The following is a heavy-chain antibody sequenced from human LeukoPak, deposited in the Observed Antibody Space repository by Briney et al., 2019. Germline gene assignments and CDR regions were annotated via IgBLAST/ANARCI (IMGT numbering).Heavy chain of an antibody. CDR3: AKGYTSNWYSDY. CDR1: GFTFSSYG. Sequence: GGSLRLSCAASGFTFSSYGMHWVRQAPGKGLEWVAFIRYDGSNKYYADSVKGRFTISRDNSKNTLYLQVNSLRAEDTAVYFCAKGYTSNWYSDYWGQGTLVTVSS. V-gene: IGHV3-30*02. CDR2: IRYDGSNK. D-gene: IGHD6-13*01. J-gene: IGHJ4*02.